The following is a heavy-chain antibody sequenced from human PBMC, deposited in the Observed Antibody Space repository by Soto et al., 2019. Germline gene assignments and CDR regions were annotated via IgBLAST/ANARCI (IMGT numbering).Heavy chain of an antibody. Sequence: GGSLRLSCAASGFTFSSYAMHWVRQAPGKGLEWVANIKQDGSEKYYVDSVKGRFTISRDNAKNSLYLQMNSLRAEDTAVYYCARVTGTYAFDIWGQGTMVTVSS. J-gene: IGHJ3*02. CDR3: ARVTGTYAFDI. V-gene: IGHV3-7*03. CDR2: IKQDGSEK. CDR1: GFTFSSYA. D-gene: IGHD1-20*01.